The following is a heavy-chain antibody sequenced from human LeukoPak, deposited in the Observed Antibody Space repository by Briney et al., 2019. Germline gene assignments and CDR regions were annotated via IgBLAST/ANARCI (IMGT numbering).Heavy chain of an antibody. V-gene: IGHV3-48*03. CDR1: VFTFSSYE. CDR3: ARVKILRFAPTGFDY. D-gene: IGHD3-16*01. J-gene: IGHJ4*02. Sequence: GGSLRLSCAASVFTFSSYEMNWVRQAPGKGLEWVSYISSSGSTIYYADSLKGRFTISRDNPKNSLYLQMNTLRAEDTAVYYCARVKILRFAPTGFDYWGQGTLVTVSS. CDR2: ISSSGSTI.